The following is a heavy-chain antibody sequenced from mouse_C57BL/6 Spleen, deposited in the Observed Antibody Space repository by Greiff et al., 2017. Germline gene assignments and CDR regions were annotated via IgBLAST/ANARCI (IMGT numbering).Heavy chain of an antibody. CDR1: GYTFTSYW. Sequence: QVQLQQPGAELVKPGASVKMSCKASGYTFTSYWITWVKQRPGQGLEWIGDIYPGSGSTNYNEKFKSKATLTVDTSASTAYMQLSSLTSEDSAVYYCTREEDSRNYYGSSLFAYWGQGTLVTVSA. J-gene: IGHJ3*01. V-gene: IGHV1-55*01. CDR2: IYPGSGST. CDR3: TREEDSRNYYGSSLFAY. D-gene: IGHD1-1*01.